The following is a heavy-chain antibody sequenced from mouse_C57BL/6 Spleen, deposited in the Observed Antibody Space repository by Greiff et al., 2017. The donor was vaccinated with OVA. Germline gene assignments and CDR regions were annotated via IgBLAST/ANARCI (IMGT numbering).Heavy chain of an antibody. V-gene: IGHV1-50*01. CDR3: ARRGGAYDYDGDY. Sequence: QVQLQQPGTELVKPGASVKLSCKASGYTFTSYWMQWVKQRPGQGLEWIGEIDPSDSYTNYNQKFKGKATLTVDTSSSTAYMQLSSLTSEDSAVYYCARRGGAYDYDGDYWGQGTTLTVSS. D-gene: IGHD2-4*01. J-gene: IGHJ2*01. CDR1: GYTFTSYW. CDR2: IDPSDSYT.